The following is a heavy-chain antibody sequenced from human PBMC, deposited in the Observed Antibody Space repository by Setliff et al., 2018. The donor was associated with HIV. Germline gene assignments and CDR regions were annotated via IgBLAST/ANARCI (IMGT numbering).Heavy chain of an antibody. CDR2: IYGMGET. V-gene: IGHV4-4*08. Sequence: SETLSLTCTVSGASVRTYYWTWIRQPPGKGLEWIGNIYGMGETKYHPSLKSRVTISLDETKNAFSLRLTSVTAADTGVYFCARSVDPDIWGKGTAVTVSS. CDR1: GASVRTYY. J-gene: IGHJ6*04. CDR3: ARSVDPDI.